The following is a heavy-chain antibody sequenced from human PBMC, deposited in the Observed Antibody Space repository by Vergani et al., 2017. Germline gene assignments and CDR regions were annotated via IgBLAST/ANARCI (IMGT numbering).Heavy chain of an antibody. V-gene: IGHV3-23*01. D-gene: IGHD2-8*01. CDR1: GFTFSNSA. CDR2: ISGHGDRT. Sequence: EVHLLESGGGQVEAGGSLRLSCVASGFTFSNSAMSWVRQTSGKGLEWVSAISGHGDRTYYADSVKGRFTISRDNSKNTVYLQMNNLRAADTAVYYCARSGYCAHGVCYMTYYYYMDVWGKGTAVTVSS. J-gene: IGHJ6*03. CDR3: ARSGYCAHGVCYMTYYYYMDV.